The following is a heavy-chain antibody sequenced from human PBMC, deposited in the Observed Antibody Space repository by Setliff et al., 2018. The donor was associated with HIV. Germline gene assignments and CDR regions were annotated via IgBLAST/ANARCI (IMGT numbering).Heavy chain of an antibody. V-gene: IGHV4-39*01. CDR2: IYYSGST. Sequence: PSETLSLTCTVSGGSISSSIYYWGWIRQPPGKGLEWIGSIYYSGSTYYNPSLKSRVIISVDTSKNQFSLKLSSVTAADTAVYYCARHSLDLEWLLYDAFDIWGQGTMVTVSS. CDR1: GGSISSSIYY. CDR3: ARHSLDLEWLLYDAFDI. J-gene: IGHJ3*02. D-gene: IGHD3-3*01.